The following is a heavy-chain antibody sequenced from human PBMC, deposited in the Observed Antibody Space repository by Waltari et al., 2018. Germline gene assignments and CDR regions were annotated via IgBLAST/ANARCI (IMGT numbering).Heavy chain of an antibody. Sequence: EVQLVESGGGLVQPGGSLRLSCAASGFAVRSNYGSWVRQAPGKGRQWVSVIYSGGSTYYADSVKGRFTISRDNSKNTLYLEMNNLRPEDTAVYYCARGLVTYTSNWFGLDYWGQGTLVTVSS. CDR1: GFAVRSNY. D-gene: IGHD6-13*01. V-gene: IGHV3-66*01. CDR2: IYSGGST. CDR3: ARGLVTYTSNWFGLDY. J-gene: IGHJ4*02.